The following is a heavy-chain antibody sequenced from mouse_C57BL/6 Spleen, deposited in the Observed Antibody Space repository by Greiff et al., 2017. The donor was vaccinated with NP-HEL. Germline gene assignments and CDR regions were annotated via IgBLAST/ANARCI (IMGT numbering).Heavy chain of an antibody. J-gene: IGHJ2*01. Sequence: EVQLQQSGPELVKPGASVKISCKASGYTFTDYYMNWVKQSHGKSLEWIGDINPNNGGTSYNQKFKGKATLTVDKSSSTAYMELRSLTSEDSAVYYCARRRDYDPFDYWGQGTTRTVSS. CDR1: GYTFTDYY. D-gene: IGHD2-4*01. CDR2: INPNNGGT. V-gene: IGHV1-26*01. CDR3: ARRRDYDPFDY.